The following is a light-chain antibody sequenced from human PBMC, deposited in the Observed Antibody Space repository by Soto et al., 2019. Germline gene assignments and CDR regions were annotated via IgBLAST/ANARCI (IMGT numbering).Light chain of an antibody. Sequence: DSQMTQSPYPLSGSVGDRVTITCLASQTISSWLAWYQQKPGKAPKLLIYKASTLKSGVPSRFSGSGSGTEFTLTISSLQPDDFATYYCQHYNSYSEPFGQGTKV. V-gene: IGKV1-5*03. CDR3: QHYNSYSEP. CDR2: KAS. J-gene: IGKJ1*01. CDR1: QTISSW.